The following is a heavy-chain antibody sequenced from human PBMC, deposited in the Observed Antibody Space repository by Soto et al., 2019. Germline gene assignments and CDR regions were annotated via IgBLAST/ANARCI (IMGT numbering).Heavy chain of an antibody. Sequence: VQLVQSGAEVKKPGASVKVSCKASGYTFTSYGISWVRQAPGQGLEWMGWISAYNGNTNYAQKLQGRVTVTTDTSTSTAYMELRSLRSDDTAVYYCARGHFIGSSWREGAFDIWGQGTMVTVSS. CDR3: ARGHFIGSSWREGAFDI. D-gene: IGHD6-13*01. J-gene: IGHJ3*02. V-gene: IGHV1-18*01. CDR1: GYTFTSYG. CDR2: ISAYNGNT.